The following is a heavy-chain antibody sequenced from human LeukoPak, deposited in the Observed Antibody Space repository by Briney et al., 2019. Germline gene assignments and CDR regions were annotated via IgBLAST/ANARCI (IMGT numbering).Heavy chain of an antibody. J-gene: IGHJ4*02. CDR2: LYYSGST. D-gene: IGHD2-2*02. Sequence: SETLSLTCTVSGGSINSYFWSWIRQPPGKGLEWIGYLYYSGSTNYNPSLKSRVTISVDTSKNQFSLKLSSVTAADTAVYYCARSYRVDYFDYWGQGTLVTVSS. V-gene: IGHV4-59*12. CDR3: ARSYRVDYFDY. CDR1: GGSINSYF.